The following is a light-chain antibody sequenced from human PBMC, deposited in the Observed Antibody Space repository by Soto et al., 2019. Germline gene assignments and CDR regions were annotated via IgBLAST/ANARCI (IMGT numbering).Light chain of an antibody. CDR2: LGS. V-gene: IGKV2-28*01. CDR3: VQALPTPYT. Sequence: DIVMTQSPLSLPVTPGEPASISCRSSQSLLHSNGYNYLDWYLQKPGQSPQLLIYLGSNRASGVXDXFRRSGPGTASTLKISRVEAEDVGVSDGVQALPTPYTFGQGTKLEIK. J-gene: IGKJ2*01. CDR1: QSLLHSNGYNY.